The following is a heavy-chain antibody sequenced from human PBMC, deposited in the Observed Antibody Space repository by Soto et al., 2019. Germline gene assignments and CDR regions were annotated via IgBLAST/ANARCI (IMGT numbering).Heavy chain of an antibody. J-gene: IGHJ4*02. Sequence: GGSLRLSCAASGFTFSSYWMSWVRQAPGKGLEWVATRKQDGSEKYYVDSVKGRFTISRDNAKNSLYLQMNSLRAEDTAVYYCARERGGSPARCDYWGQGTLVTVSS. CDR3: ARERGGSPARCDY. CDR2: RKQDGSEK. CDR1: GFTFSSYW. D-gene: IGHD1-26*01. V-gene: IGHV3-7*03.